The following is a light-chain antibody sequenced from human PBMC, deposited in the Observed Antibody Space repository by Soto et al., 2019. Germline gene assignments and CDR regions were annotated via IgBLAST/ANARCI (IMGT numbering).Light chain of an antibody. CDR3: QQANSFPLT. Sequence: DIQMTQSPSYVSASVGDRVSITCRASQDIRSWLAWYQQRPGKAPKLLIYAATTLQSGVPSRFSGSGSGTTFTLTINNLQPADFASYFCQQANSFPLTFGGGTKV. V-gene: IGKV1-12*01. CDR2: AAT. J-gene: IGKJ4*01. CDR1: QDIRSW.